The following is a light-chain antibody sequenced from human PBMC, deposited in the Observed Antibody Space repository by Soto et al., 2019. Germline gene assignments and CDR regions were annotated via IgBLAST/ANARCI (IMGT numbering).Light chain of an antibody. CDR2: GNT. J-gene: IGLJ1*01. Sequence: QSVLTQPPSVSGAPGQSVTISCTGSRSNIGAGYDVHWYYQLPGTAPKLLIYGNTNRPSGVPDRFSGSKSATSASLAITGLGHEDEADYYFHCFAAGLSTSVFGNGTKVTV. V-gene: IGLV1-40*01. CDR1: RSNIGAGYD. CDR3: HCFAAGLSTSV.